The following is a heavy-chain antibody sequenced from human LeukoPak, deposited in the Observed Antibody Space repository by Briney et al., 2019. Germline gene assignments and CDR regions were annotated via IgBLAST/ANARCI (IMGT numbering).Heavy chain of an antibody. CDR3: AKDRMYCSSITCWGWFDP. V-gene: IGHV3-30*18. D-gene: IGHD2-2*01. CDR1: GFTFNSFG. J-gene: IGHJ5*02. CDR2: ISYDGRNK. Sequence: GGSLRLSCAASGFTFNSFGMHWVRQAPGKGLEWLAVISYDGRNKYYADSVKGRFTISRDNSKNTLYLQMNSLRAEDTAMYYCAKDRMYCSSITCWGWFDPWGQGTLVTVSS.